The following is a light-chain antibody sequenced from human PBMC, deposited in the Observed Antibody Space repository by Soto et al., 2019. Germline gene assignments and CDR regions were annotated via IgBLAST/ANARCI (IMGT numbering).Light chain of an antibody. CDR1: QSVSSSY. Sequence: EIVLTQSPGTLSLSPGERATLSCRATQSVSSSYLAWYQQKPGKAPRLLIYGASSRATGIPDRFSGSGSGTDFPLTLSRLEPEDFAVYSCQHYGTLPRTFGQGTEVEIK. V-gene: IGKV3-20*01. CDR2: GAS. CDR3: QHYGTLPRT. J-gene: IGKJ1*01.